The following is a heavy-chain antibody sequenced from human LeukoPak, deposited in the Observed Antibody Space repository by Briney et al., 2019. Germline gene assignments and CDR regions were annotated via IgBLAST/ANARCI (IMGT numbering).Heavy chain of an antibody. Sequence: SETLSLTCTVSGGSISSSSYYWVWIRQPPGKGLEWIGNIYYTGSTYYNPSLKSRVTISVDTSKNQFSLHLSSVTAADTAVYSCARDAGVGEEGWYLDFWGRGTLVTVSS. V-gene: IGHV4-39*07. J-gene: IGHJ2*01. CDR2: IYYTGST. CDR1: GGSISSSSYY. D-gene: IGHD1-26*01. CDR3: ARDAGVGEEGWYLDF.